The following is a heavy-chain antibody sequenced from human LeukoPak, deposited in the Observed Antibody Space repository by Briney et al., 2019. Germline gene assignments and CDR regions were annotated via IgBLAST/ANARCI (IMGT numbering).Heavy chain of an antibody. Sequence: SETLSLTCAVYGGSFSGYYWSWIRQPPGKGLEWIGYIYYSGATYYSPSLKSRITISVDTSQSQFSLKMNSVTAADTAVYFCARYDSSSAGFDFWGQGTLVTVSS. CDR3: ARYDSSSAGFDF. CDR1: GGSFSGYY. J-gene: IGHJ4*02. D-gene: IGHD2-2*01. CDR2: IYYSGAT. V-gene: IGHV4-34*11.